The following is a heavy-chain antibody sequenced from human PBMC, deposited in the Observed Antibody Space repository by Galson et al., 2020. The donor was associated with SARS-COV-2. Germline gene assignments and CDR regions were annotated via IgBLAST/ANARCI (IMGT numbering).Heavy chain of an antibody. CDR3: ARDRTSCCFDS. CDR2: IHHRRRT. CDR1: DDTISTGGYY. V-gene: IGHV4-31*03. Sequence: ASETLSLTCSVSDDTISTGGYYWTWIRQHPVKGLEWIGYIHHRRRTYYDPSLKSRLLISQDTSKNQVSLKLTSVTAADTAIYYCARDRTSCCFDSWGQGIPVTVSS. J-gene: IGHJ4*02. D-gene: IGHD2-2*01.